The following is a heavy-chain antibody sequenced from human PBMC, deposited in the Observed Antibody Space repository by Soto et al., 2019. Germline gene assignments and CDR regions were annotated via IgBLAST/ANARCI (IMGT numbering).Heavy chain of an antibody. CDR2: IFYSGST. CDR1: GGSISSGDYY. Sequence: QVQLQESGPGLVKPSQTLSLTCTVSGGSISSGDYYWSWIRQPPGKGLEWIGYIFYSGSTYYNPSLKSRLTISVETSKNQCSLKLSSVTAADTAVYSCAIYGSGSSFDYWGQGTLVTVSS. D-gene: IGHD3-10*01. J-gene: IGHJ4*02. V-gene: IGHV4-30-4*01. CDR3: AIYGSGSSFDY.